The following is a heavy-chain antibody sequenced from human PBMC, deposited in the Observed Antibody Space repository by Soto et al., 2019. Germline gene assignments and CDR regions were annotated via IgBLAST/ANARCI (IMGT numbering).Heavy chain of an antibody. V-gene: IGHV4-34*01. D-gene: IGHD3-10*01. CDR3: ARGPLRGELSIWYFDL. J-gene: IGHJ2*01. Sequence: SETLSLTCAVYGGSFSGYYWSWIRQPPGKGLEWIGEINHSGSTNYNPSLKSRVTISVDTSKNQFSLKLSSVTAADTAVYYCARGPLRGELSIWYFDLWGRGTLVTVSS. CDR1: GGSFSGYY. CDR2: INHSGST.